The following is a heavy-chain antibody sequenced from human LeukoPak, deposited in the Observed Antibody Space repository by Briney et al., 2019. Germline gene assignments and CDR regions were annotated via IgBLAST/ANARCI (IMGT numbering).Heavy chain of an antibody. Sequence: ASVKVSCTASGYTFTSYAMHWVRQAPGQRLEWMGWINAGSGNTKYSQKFQGRVTITRDTSASTAYMELSSLRSEDTAVYYCARIRGGCFDYWGQGTLVTVSS. D-gene: IGHD3-16*01. CDR1: GYTFTSYA. CDR3: ARIRGGCFDY. V-gene: IGHV1-3*01. CDR2: INAGSGNT. J-gene: IGHJ4*02.